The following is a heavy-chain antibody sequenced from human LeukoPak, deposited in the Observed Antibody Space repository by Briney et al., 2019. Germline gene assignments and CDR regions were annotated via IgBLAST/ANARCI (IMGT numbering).Heavy chain of an antibody. Sequence: PSQTLSLTCAVSGGSLSSGGYSWSWIRQPPGKGLEWIGYIYYSGSTNYNPSLKSRVTISVDTSKNQFSLKLSSVTAADTAVYYCASSITIFGVVMDRGQGTLVTVSS. CDR3: ASSITIFGVVMD. CDR2: IYYSGST. D-gene: IGHD3-3*01. J-gene: IGHJ4*02. CDR1: GGSLSSGGYS. V-gene: IGHV4-61*08.